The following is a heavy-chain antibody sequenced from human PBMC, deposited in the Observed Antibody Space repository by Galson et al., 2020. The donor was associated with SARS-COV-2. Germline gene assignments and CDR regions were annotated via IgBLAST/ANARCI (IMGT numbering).Heavy chain of an antibody. J-gene: IGHJ4*02. V-gene: IGHV4-34*01. CDR1: GGSFRGYY. Sequence: SETLSLTCAVHGGSFRGYYWSWIRQPPGKGREWIGEINPSGSTHYNPPPNNRVTISVDTSKNRFSLKLGSVTAPDTAVYYCAREENFFVVVTGTRMCCFDDWGGGALDTVSS. CDR3: AREENFFVVVTGTRMCCFDD. D-gene: IGHD2-21*02. CDR2: INPSGST.